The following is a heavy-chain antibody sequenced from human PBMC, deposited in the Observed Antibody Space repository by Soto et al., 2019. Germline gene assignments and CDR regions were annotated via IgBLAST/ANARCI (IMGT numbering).Heavy chain of an antibody. CDR1: GGSISSSSYY. V-gene: IGHV4-39*01. J-gene: IGHJ4*02. CDR3: ARHGGRSSGTHFDY. D-gene: IGHD6-25*01. CDR2: IYYSGST. Sequence: QLQLQESGPGLVKPSETLSLTCTVSGGSISSSSYYWGWIRQPPGQGLEWIGSIYYSGSTYYNPSLKSRLTISRDTSKNQCSLQLTSVTAADTAVYYCARHGGRSSGTHFDYWGQGTLVTVSS.